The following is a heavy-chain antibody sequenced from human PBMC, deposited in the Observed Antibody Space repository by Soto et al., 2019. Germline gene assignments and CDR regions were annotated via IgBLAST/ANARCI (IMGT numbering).Heavy chain of an antibody. J-gene: IGHJ4*02. CDR3: AKDRTPYDSSGYSLDY. Sequence: GGSLRLSCAASGFTFSSYAMSWVRQAPGKGLEWVSAISGSGGSTYYADSVKGRFTISRDNSKNTLYLQMNSLRAEDTAVYYCAKDRTPYDSSGYSLDYWGQGTLVTVSS. V-gene: IGHV3-23*01. CDR2: ISGSGGST. CDR1: GFTFSSYA. D-gene: IGHD3-22*01.